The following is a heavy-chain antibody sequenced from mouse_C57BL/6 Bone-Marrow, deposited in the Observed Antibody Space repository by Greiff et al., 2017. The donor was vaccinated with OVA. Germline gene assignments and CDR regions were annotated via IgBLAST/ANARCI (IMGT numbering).Heavy chain of an antibody. D-gene: IGHD2-12*01. J-gene: IGHJ1*03. CDR3: ARNSYWYCDV. CDR2: IYPGSGNT. Sequence: VQLVESGAELVRPGASVKLSCKASGYTFTDYYINWVKQRPGQGLEWIARIYPGSGNTYYTEKFKGKATLTAEKSSSTAYMQLSSLTSEDSAVYFCARNSYWYCDVWGTGTTVTVSS. V-gene: IGHV1-76*01. CDR1: GYTFTDYY.